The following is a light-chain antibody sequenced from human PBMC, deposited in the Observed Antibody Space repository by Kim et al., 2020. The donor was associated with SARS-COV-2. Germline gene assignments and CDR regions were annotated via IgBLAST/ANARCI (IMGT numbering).Light chain of an antibody. V-gene: IGKV3-20*01. CDR2: GAS. J-gene: IGKJ2*01. Sequence: LSPGERATLSCRASQSVNNNYLAWYQQKPGQAPRLLSYGASTRATGTPDTFSGSGSVTDFTLTISRLESEDFAVYYCHQYGNSPYTFGQGTKLEI. CDR3: HQYGNSPYT. CDR1: QSVNNNY.